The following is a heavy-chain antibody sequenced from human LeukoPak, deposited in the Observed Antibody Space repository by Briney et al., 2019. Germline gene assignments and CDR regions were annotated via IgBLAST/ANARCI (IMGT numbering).Heavy chain of an antibody. CDR3: ARGVGRGAFDI. CDR1: GGSISSSSYY. V-gene: IGHV4-39*01. J-gene: IGHJ3*02. D-gene: IGHD3-3*01. Sequence: PSETLSLTCTVSGGSISSSSYYWGWIRQPPGKGLEWIGSIYYSGSTYYNPSLKSRVTISVDTSKNQFSLKLSSVTAADTAVYYCARGVGRGAFDIWGQGTMVTVSS. CDR2: IYYSGST.